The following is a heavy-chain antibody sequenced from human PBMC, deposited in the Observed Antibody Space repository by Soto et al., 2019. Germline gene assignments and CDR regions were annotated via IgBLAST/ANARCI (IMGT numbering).Heavy chain of an antibody. V-gene: IGHV3-33*01. CDR2: IWYDGSNK. Sequence: QVQLVESGGGVVQPGRSLRLSCAASGFTFSSYGMHWFRQAPGKGLEWVAVIWYDGSNKYYADSVKGRFTISRDNSKNTLYLQMNSLRAEDTAVYYCARSTAAHAMDVWGQGTTVTVSS. J-gene: IGHJ6*02. CDR3: ARSTAAHAMDV. CDR1: GFTFSSYG. D-gene: IGHD6-13*01.